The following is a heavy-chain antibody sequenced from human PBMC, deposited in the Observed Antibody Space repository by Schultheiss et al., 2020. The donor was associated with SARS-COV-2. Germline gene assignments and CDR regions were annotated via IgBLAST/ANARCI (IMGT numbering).Heavy chain of an antibody. D-gene: IGHD1-26*01. J-gene: IGHJ4*02. CDR3: VLGFEAPSGMTWRWEVGDPWDF. V-gene: IGHV5-51*01. Sequence: GESLKISCKGSGYSFTSYWIGWVRQMPGKGLEWMGIIYPVDSDTRYNPSFQGHVTISADKSINTAYLQWNSLKASDTAMYYCVLGFEAPSGMTWRWEVGDPWDFWGQGTLVTVSS. CDR2: IYPVDSDT. CDR1: GYSFTSYW.